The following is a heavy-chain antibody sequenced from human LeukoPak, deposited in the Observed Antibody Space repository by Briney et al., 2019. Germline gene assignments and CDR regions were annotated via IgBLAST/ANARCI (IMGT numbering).Heavy chain of an antibody. CDR1: GYSFTTYW. CDR3: ARQEGHQQMLKYFRH. D-gene: IGHD3-10*02. Sequence: GESLKISCKGSGYSFTTYWIAWVRQMPGKGLECMGIIYPGGSDTRYSPSFQGQVTISADKSIRTAYLQWSSLKASDNAMYYCARQEGHQQMLKYFRHWGQGTLVTVSS. CDR2: IYPGGSDT. J-gene: IGHJ1*01. V-gene: IGHV5-51*01.